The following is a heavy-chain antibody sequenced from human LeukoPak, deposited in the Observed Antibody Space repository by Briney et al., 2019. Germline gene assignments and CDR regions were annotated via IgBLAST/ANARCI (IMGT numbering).Heavy chain of an antibody. D-gene: IGHD3-10*01. Sequence: PSETLSLTCAFYGGSFSGYYWSWIRQPPGKGLEWIGEINHSGSTNYNPSLKSRVTISVDTSKNQFSLKLSSVTAADTAVYYCAILYGSGRYFDYWGQGTLVTVSS. CDR2: INHSGST. V-gene: IGHV4-34*01. J-gene: IGHJ4*02. CDR3: AILYGSGRYFDY. CDR1: GGSFSGYY.